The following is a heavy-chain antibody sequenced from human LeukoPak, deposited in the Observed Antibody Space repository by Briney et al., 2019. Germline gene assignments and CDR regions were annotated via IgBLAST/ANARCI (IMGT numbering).Heavy chain of an antibody. CDR2: IYYSGST. D-gene: IGHD2-2*01. Sequence: SETLSLTCTVSGGSISSYYWSWIRQPPGKGLEWIGYIYYSGSTNYNPSLKSRVTISVDTSKNQSSLKLSSVTAADTAVYYCARGCSSTSCYSLFDYWGQGTLVTVSS. J-gene: IGHJ4*02. CDR3: ARGCSSTSCYSLFDY. V-gene: IGHV4-59*01. CDR1: GGSISSYY.